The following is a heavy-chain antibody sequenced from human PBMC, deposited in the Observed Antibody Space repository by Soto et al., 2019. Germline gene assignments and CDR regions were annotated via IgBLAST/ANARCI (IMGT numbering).Heavy chain of an antibody. Sequence: GGSLRLSCAASGFTFSSYSMNWVRQAPGKGLEWVAVIWYDGSNKYYADSVKGRFTISRDNSKNTLYLQMNSLRAEDTAVYYCARLYSGYDYHYYYYYMDVWGKGTTVTVSS. CDR1: GFTFSSYS. CDR2: IWYDGSNK. CDR3: ARLYSGYDYHYYYYYMDV. D-gene: IGHD5-12*01. J-gene: IGHJ6*03. V-gene: IGHV3-33*08.